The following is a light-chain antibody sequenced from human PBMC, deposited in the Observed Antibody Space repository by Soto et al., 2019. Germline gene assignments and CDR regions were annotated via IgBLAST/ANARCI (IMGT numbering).Light chain of an antibody. CDR3: QQYNNFLSYT. J-gene: IGKJ2*01. CDR2: AAS. Sequence: EIVMTQSPATLSVSPGERATLSCRASQRITTNLAWYQQKPGQPPRLLIYAASTRATSIPARFSGSGSGTEFTLTISSLQSEDFAVYYCQQYNNFLSYTFGQGTKLEIK. CDR1: QRITTN. V-gene: IGKV3-15*01.